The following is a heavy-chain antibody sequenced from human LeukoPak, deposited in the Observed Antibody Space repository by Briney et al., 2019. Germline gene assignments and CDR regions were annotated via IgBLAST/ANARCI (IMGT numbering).Heavy chain of an antibody. CDR2: ISGSGGST. D-gene: IGHD3-10*02. J-gene: IGHJ6*02. V-gene: IGHV3-23*01. CDR3: ARDLHYYVAMDV. Sequence: GGSLRLSCAASGFTFSSYAMNWVRQAPGKGLEWVSAISGSGGSTYYADSVKGRFTISRDNSKNTLDLQMNSLRAEDTALYYCARDLHYYVAMDVWGQGTTVTVSS. CDR1: GFTFSSYA.